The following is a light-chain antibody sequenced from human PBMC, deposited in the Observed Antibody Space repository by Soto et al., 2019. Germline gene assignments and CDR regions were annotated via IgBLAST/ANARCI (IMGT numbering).Light chain of an antibody. CDR3: QSYDSSLSGSV. CDR2: GNS. V-gene: IGLV1-40*01. CDR1: SSNIGAGYD. Sequence: QYVLTQPPSVSGAPGQRVTISCTGSSSNIGAGYDVHWYQQLPGTAPKLLIYGNSNRPSGVPDLFSGSKSGTSASLAITGLQAEDEADYYCQSYDSSLSGSVFGGGTKLTVL. J-gene: IGLJ2*01.